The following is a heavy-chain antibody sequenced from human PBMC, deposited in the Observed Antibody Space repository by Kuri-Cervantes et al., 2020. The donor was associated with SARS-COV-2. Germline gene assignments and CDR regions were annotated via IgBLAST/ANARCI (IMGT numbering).Heavy chain of an antibody. Sequence: SQTLSLTCAVYGESFSGYYWSWIRQPPGKGLEWIGEINHSGSTNYNPSLKSRVTISVDTSKNQFSLKLSSVTAADTAVYYCAREPYSSGWMELWGRGTLVTVSS. CDR1: GESFSGYY. J-gene: IGHJ2*01. V-gene: IGHV4-34*01. CDR3: AREPYSSGWMEL. D-gene: IGHD6-19*01. CDR2: INHSGST.